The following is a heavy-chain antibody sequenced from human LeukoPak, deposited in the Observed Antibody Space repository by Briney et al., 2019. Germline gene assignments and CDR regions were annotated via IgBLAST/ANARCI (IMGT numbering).Heavy chain of an antibody. Sequence: GGSLRLSCAPSGFTFSSYAMHWVRQAPGKGLEWVAVISYDGSNKYYADSVKGRFTISRDNSKNTLYLQMNSLRAEDTAVYYCARDRGYYDSSGYYYPRYWGQGTLVTVSS. CDR1: GFTFSSYA. J-gene: IGHJ4*02. CDR3: ARDRGYYDSSGYYYPRY. D-gene: IGHD3-22*01. CDR2: ISYDGSNK. V-gene: IGHV3-30*04.